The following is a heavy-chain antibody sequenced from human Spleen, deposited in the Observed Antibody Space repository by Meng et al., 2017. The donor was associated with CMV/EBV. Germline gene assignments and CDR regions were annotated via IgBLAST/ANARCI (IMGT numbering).Heavy chain of an antibody. V-gene: IGHV5-51*01. J-gene: IGHJ4*02. CDR3: ARGVTVGATNTFDY. CDR1: GYRFTDYW. D-gene: IGHD1-26*01. CDR2: IYPGDSEI. Sequence: GESLKISCKGSGYRFTDYWIAWVRQMPGKGLEWMGIIYPGDSEIRYSPSFEGQVIISAGKSISTAYLQWSSLKASDTGMYYCARGVTVGATNTFDYWGQGTLVTVSS.